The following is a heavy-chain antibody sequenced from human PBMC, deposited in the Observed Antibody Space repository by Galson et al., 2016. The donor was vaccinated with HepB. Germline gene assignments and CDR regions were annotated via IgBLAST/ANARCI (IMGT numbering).Heavy chain of an antibody. V-gene: IGHV3-7*01. J-gene: IGHJ4*02. Sequence: SLRLSCAASGFMFNDFWMYWVRQAPGKGLEWVANIKRDGSEKYYVDSVKGRFAISRDNSKNLLFLQMGSLRADDTAMYYCARGTPGPHEWGQGALVTVSS. CDR3: ARGTPGPHE. CDR1: GFMFNDFW. D-gene: IGHD2-2*01. CDR2: IKRDGSEK.